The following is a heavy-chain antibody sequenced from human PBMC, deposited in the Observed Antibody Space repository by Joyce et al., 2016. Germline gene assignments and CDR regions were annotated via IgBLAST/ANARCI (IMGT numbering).Heavy chain of an antibody. CDR3: ARDPGECIRTTGYYSAFDY. J-gene: IGHJ4*02. Sequence: KPSGYTFTSYYIHWVRQAPGQGLEWMGIINPSGGSTSYAQTFQGRVTMTRDTSTSTVYMELSSLRSEDTAVYYCARDPGECIRTTGYYSAFDYWGQGTLVTVSS. CDR1: GYTFTSYY. V-gene: IGHV1-46*01. D-gene: IGHD2-2*01. CDR2: INPSGGST.